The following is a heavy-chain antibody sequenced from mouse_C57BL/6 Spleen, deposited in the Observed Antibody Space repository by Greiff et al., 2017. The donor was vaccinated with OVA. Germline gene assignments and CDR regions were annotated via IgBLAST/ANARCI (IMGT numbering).Heavy chain of an antibody. Sequence: EVKLMESGAELVKPGASVKLSCTASGFNIKDYYMHWVKQRTEQGLEWIGRIDPEDGETKYAPKFQGKATITADTSSNTAYLQLSSLTSEDTAVYYCAARYGSSYFDYWGQGTTLTVSS. J-gene: IGHJ2*01. V-gene: IGHV14-2*01. CDR2: IDPEDGET. CDR3: AARYGSSYFDY. D-gene: IGHD1-1*01. CDR1: GFNIKDYY.